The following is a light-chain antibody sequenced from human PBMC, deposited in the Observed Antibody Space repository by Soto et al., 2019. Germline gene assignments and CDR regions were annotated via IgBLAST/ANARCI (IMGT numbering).Light chain of an antibody. Sequence: DIVLTQSPATLSLSPGERATLSCRASQSVGRYLAWYPQKPGQAPRLLIYDASTRASGIPARFSGSGYGTDFTLTISSLAPEYFAIYYCQQRSIWPPRYTFGQGTKVDIK. CDR1: QSVGRY. V-gene: IGKV3-11*01. CDR2: DAS. CDR3: QQRSIWPPRYT. J-gene: IGKJ2*01.